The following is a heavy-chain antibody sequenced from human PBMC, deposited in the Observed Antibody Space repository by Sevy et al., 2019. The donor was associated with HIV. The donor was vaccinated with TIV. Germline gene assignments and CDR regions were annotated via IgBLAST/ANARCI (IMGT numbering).Heavy chain of an antibody. V-gene: IGHV1-2*06. CDR3: ARDIDDFWSGYVNWFDP. CDR2: INPNSGGT. J-gene: IGHJ5*02. CDR1: GYTFTGYY. Sequence: ASVKVSCKASGYTFTGYYMHWVRQAPGQGLEWMGRINPNSGGTNYAQKFQGRVTMTRDTSINTAYMELSRLRSDDTAVYYCARDIDDFWSGYVNWFDPWGQGTLVTVSS. D-gene: IGHD3-3*01.